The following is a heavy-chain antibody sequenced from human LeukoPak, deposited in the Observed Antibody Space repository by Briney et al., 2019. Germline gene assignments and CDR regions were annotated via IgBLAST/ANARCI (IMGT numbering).Heavy chain of an antibody. Sequence: SVKVSCKASGYTFPSYGISWVRQAPGQGLEWMGGIIPIFGTANYAQKFQGRVTITADESTSTAYMELSSLRSEDTAVYYCATAGYYDSSGYFPPHWGQGTLVTVSS. D-gene: IGHD3-22*01. CDR2: IIPIFGTA. CDR3: ATAGYYDSSGYFPPH. V-gene: IGHV1-69*13. CDR1: GYTFPSYG. J-gene: IGHJ4*02.